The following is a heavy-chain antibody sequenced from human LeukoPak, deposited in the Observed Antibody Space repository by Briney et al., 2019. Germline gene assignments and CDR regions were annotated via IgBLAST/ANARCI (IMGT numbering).Heavy chain of an antibody. CDR1: GYTLKTYG. CDR2: ISGYNGNT. Sequence: GASVKVSCKASGYTLKTYGISWVRQAPGQGLEWMGWISGYNGNTKFAQKFKGRVTMTTDTSTNTAHMELRSLKSDDTAVYYCATGSITMIRGVTYFYYGMDVWGQGTTVTVSS. D-gene: IGHD3-10*01. V-gene: IGHV1-18*01. J-gene: IGHJ6*02. CDR3: ATGSITMIRGVTYFYYGMDV.